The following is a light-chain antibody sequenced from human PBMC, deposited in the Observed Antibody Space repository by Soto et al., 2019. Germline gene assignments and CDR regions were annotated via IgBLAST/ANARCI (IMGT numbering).Light chain of an antibody. V-gene: IGKV1-5*01. CDR2: GAS. CDR3: QQYNTYSPERT. CDR1: QSMSSW. Sequence: DIQMTQSPSTLSASVGDRVTITCRASQSMSSWLAWYQQKPGKAPNLLIYGASSLQGGVPSRFSGSGSGTEFTLTISSLQPDDFATYYCQQYNTYSPERTFGQGTKVE. J-gene: IGKJ1*01.